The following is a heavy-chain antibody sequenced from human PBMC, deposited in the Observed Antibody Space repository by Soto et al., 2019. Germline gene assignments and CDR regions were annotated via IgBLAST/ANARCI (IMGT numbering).Heavy chain of an antibody. D-gene: IGHD3-9*01. V-gene: IGHV5-10-1*01. CDR1: GYSFTSYW. J-gene: IGHJ4*02. CDR2: IDPSDSYT. Sequence: GESLKISCKGSGYSFTSYWISGVREMPGKGLEWMGRIDPSDSYTNYSPSFQGHVTISADKSISTAYLQWSSLKASDTAMYYCARLPLGVAVDILTGYYLDYWGQGTLVTVSS. CDR3: ARLPLGVAVDILTGYYLDY.